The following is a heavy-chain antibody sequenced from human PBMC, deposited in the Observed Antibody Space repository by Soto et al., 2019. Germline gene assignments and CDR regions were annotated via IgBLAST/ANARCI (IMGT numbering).Heavy chain of an antibody. V-gene: IGHV3-48*02. D-gene: IGHD6-13*01. CDR3: ARDLSWAFDH. CDR1: GFSFSDFS. J-gene: IGHJ4*02. CDR2: IRGCTTL. Sequence: DVQLVESGGGLVQPGGSLRLSCAASGFSFSDFSMNWVRQAPGKGLEWISYIRGCTTLYYADSVKGRFTVSRDNAKNSLYLQMISLRDEDTAVYYCARDLSWAFDHWGQGALVTVSS.